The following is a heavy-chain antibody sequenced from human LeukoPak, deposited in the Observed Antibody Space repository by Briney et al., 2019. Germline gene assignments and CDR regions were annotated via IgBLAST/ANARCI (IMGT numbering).Heavy chain of an antibody. CDR1: GGSLSGYY. J-gene: IGHJ5*02. V-gene: IGHV4-34*01. CDR2: GGDRGGT. D-gene: IGHD1-1*01. CDR3: AKNGQTGFPFDP. Sequence: SETLSLTCAVYGGSLSGYYWSWIRQSPGKGLEWIGEGGDRGGTKYSSSLKSRVTISADTSKNQFSLNLNSVTAADTAVYYYAKNGQTGFPFDPWGQGTPVTVSS.